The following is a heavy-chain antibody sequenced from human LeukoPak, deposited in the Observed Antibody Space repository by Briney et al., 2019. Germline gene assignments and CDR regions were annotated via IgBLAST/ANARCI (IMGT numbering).Heavy chain of an antibody. CDR1: RGTFSSYA. CDR3: ARAGIAAAVAFDY. Sequence: SVKVSCKASRGTFSSYAISWVRQAPGQGLEWMGGIIPIFGTANYAQKFQGRVTITADESTSTAYMELSSLRSEDTAVYYCARAGIAAAVAFDYWGQGTLVTVSS. CDR2: IIPIFGTA. J-gene: IGHJ4*02. V-gene: IGHV1-69*13. D-gene: IGHD6-13*01.